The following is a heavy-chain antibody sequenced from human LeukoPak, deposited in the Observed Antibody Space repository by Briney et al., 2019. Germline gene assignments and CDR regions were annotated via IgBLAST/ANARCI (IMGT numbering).Heavy chain of an antibody. CDR2: INHSGST. J-gene: IGHJ4*02. CDR3: ARETHRGGSGWPYYFDY. V-gene: IGHV4-34*01. CDR1: GGSFSGYY. Sequence: SETLSLTCAVYGGSFSGYYWSWIRQPPGKGLEWIGEINHSGSTNYNPSLKSRVTISVDTSKNQFSLKLSSVTAADTAVYYCARETHRGGSGWPYYFDYWGQGTLVTVSS. D-gene: IGHD6-19*01.